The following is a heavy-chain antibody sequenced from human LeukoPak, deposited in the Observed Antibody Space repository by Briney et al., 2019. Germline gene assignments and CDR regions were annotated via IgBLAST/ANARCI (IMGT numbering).Heavy chain of an antibody. CDR2: IIPIFGTA. D-gene: IGHD5-12*01. J-gene: IGHJ6*02. Sequence: VASVTVSCKASGGTFSSYAISWMRQAPGQGLEWMGGIIPIFGTANYAQKFQGRVTITADESTSTAYMELSSLRSEDTAVYYCAREYVDIVATTYYYYGMDVWGQGTTVTVSS. CDR1: GGTFSSYA. CDR3: AREYVDIVATTYYYYGMDV. V-gene: IGHV1-69*13.